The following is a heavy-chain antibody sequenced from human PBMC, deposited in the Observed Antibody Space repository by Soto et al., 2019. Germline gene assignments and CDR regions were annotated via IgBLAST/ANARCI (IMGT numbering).Heavy chain of an antibody. CDR1: GFTFSNYG. V-gene: IGHV3-33*01. Sequence: QVQLVESGGGVVQPGGSLRLSCAASGFTFSNYGVHWVRQAPGKGLEWVAFIWYDGSNKYYADSVKGRFTISRDNSNNALYLQMESLRVEDTALYYCARDHYIHCSGSICYTVYYYYYGMDLWGQGTTVTVSS. CDR3: ARDHYIHCSGSICYTVYYYYYGMDL. CDR2: IWYDGSNK. J-gene: IGHJ6*02. D-gene: IGHD2-2*02.